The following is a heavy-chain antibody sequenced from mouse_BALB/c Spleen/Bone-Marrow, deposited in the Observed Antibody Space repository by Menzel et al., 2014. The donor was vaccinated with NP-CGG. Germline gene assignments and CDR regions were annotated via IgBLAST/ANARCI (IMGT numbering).Heavy chain of an antibody. CDR2: INPSSGYT. D-gene: IGHD2-1*01. J-gene: IGHJ3*01. V-gene: IGHV1-4*01. CDR1: GYTFTSYT. CDR3: ARSNGNYVLAY. Sequence: VQLQQSGAELARPGASVKMSCKASGYTFTSYTMDWVKQRPGQGLEWIGYINPSSGYTNYSQKFKDKATLTADKSSSTAYMQLSSLTSEDSAVYYCARSNGNYVLAYWGQGTLVTVSA.